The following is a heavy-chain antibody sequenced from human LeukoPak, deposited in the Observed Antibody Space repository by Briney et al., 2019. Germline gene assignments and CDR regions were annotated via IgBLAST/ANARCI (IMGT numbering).Heavy chain of an antibody. CDR1: GGSISSSSYY. Sequence: SETLSLTCTVSGGSISSSSYYWGWIRQPPGKGLEWIGSIYYSGSTYYNPSLKSRVTISVDTSKNQFSLKLSSVTAADTAVYYCARHLRFLEWLSPGEFDPWGQRTLVTVSS. CDR3: ARHLRFLEWLSPGEFDP. D-gene: IGHD3-3*01. V-gene: IGHV4-39*01. J-gene: IGHJ5*02. CDR2: IYYSGST.